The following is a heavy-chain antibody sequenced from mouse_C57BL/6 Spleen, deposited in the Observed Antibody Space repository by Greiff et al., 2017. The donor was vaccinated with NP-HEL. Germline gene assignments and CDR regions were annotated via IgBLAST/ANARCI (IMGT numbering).Heavy chain of an antibody. V-gene: IGHV1-81*01. CDR3: YYGYDVAY. Sequence: VQRVESGAELARPGASVKLSCKASGYTFTSYGISWVKQRTGQGLEWIGEIYPRSGNTYYNEKFKGKATLTADKSSSTAYMELRSLTSEDSAVYFCYYGYDVAYWGQGTLVTVSA. J-gene: IGHJ3*01. D-gene: IGHD2-2*01. CDR2: IYPRSGNT. CDR1: GYTFTSYG.